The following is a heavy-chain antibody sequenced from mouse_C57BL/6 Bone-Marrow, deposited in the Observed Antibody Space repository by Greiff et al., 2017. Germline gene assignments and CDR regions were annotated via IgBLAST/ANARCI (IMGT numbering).Heavy chain of an antibody. CDR2: IDPSDSET. CDR3: AREDSSGYSFAY. J-gene: IGHJ3*01. CDR1: GYTFTSYW. Sequence: QVQLQQPGAELVRPGSSVKLSCTASGYTFTSYWLHWVKQRPIQGLEWIGNIDPSDSETHYNQKFKDKDTLTVDKSSSTAYMQLSSLTSEDSAVXYGAREDSSGYSFAYWGQGTLVTVSA. D-gene: IGHD3-2*02. V-gene: IGHV1-52*01.